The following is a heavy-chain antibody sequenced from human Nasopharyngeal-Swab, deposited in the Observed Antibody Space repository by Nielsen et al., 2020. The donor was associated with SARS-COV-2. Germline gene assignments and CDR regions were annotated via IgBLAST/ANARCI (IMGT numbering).Heavy chain of an antibody. CDR2: IYPGDSNT. J-gene: IGHJ4*02. D-gene: IGHD2-2*03. CDR3: ARGGRVGSNSFLDY. V-gene: IGHV5-51*01. Sequence: KVSCKVSGYVFSSYWIGWVRQMPGKGLEWMGIIYPGDSNTRYSPSLQGQVTMSADKSINTAYLQWSSLKASDTAMYYCARGGRVGSNSFLDYWGQGTLVTVSS. CDR1: GYVFSSYW.